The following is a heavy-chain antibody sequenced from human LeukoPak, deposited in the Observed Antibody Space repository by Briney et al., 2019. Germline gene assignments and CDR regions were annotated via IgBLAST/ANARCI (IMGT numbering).Heavy chain of an antibody. CDR2: IWNDGSKK. V-gene: IGHV3-33*01. CDR3: ARDLTTYFDY. CDR1: GFTFSHCG. Sequence: GGSLRLSCAASGFTFSHCGMHWVRQAPGRGLEWVALIWNDGSKKYYSDSVNGRLTISRDNSRDTLYLQKNMVRAEDTALYYCARDLTTYFDYWGPGTLVTVSS. J-gene: IGHJ4*02. D-gene: IGHD3-9*01.